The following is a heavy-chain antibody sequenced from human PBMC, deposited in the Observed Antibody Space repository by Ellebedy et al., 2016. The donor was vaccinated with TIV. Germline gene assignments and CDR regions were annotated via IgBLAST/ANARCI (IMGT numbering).Heavy chain of an antibody. D-gene: IGHD4-17*01. V-gene: IGHV1-3*01. CDR3: ARDMTTVTINRFDP. CDR2: INAGNGNT. J-gene: IGHJ5*02. Sequence: ASVKVSXXASGYTFTSYAMHWVRQAPGQRLEWMGWINAGNGNTKYSQKFQGRVTITRDTSASTAYMELSSLRSEDTAVYYCARDMTTVTINRFDPWGQGTLVTVSS. CDR1: GYTFTSYA.